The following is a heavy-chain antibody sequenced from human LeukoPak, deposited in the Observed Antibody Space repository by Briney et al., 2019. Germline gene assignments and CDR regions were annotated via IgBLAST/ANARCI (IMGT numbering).Heavy chain of an antibody. D-gene: IGHD4-17*01. Sequence: SETLSLTCAVYGGSFSGYYWSWIRQPPGKGLEWIGEINHSGSTNHNPSLKSRVTISVDTSKNQFSLKLSSVTAADTAVYYCARGSLMTTPYYMDVWGKGTTVTVSS. V-gene: IGHV4-34*01. CDR3: ARGSLMTTPYYMDV. J-gene: IGHJ6*03. CDR2: INHSGST. CDR1: GGSFSGYY.